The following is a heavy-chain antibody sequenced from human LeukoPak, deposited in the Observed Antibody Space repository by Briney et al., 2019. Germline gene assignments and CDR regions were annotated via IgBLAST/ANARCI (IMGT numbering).Heavy chain of an antibody. CDR2: IYYSGST. CDR1: GGSISSGGYY. J-gene: IGHJ5*02. D-gene: IGHD6-13*01. Sequence: PSETLSLTCTVSGGSISSGGYYWSWIRQHPGKGLEWIGYIYYSGSTYYNPSLKSRVTISVDTSKNQFSLKLSSVTAADTAVYYCAREGIAAASWFDPWGKGTLVTVSS. CDR3: AREGIAAASWFDP. V-gene: IGHV4-31*03.